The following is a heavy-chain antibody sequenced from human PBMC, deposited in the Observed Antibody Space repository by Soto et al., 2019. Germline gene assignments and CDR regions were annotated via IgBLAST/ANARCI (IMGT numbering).Heavy chain of an antibody. CDR3: VRWKYDFWSGYYSQVDYYYMDV. CDR2: INHSGST. CDR1: GGSFSGYY. J-gene: IGHJ6*03. V-gene: IGHV4-34*01. D-gene: IGHD3-3*01. Sequence: QVQLQQWGAGLLKPSETLSLTCAVYGGSFSGYYWSWIRQPPGKGLEWIGEINHSGSTNYNPSLKSRVTISVDTSKNQFSLKLSSVTAADTAVYYCVRWKYDFWSGYYSQVDYYYMDVWGKGTTVTVSS.